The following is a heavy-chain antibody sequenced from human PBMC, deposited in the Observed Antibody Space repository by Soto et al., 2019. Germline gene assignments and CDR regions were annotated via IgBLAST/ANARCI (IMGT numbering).Heavy chain of an antibody. CDR1: GGSISSYY. CDR2: IYYSGST. Sequence: SETLSLTFTVSGGSISSYYWSGVRQPPGKGLEWIGYIYYSGSTNYNPSLKSRVTISVDTSRNQFSLKLSSVTAADTAVYYCARDGSGDSSGYYFPNWFDPWGQGTLVTVSS. CDR3: ARDGSGDSSGYYFPNWFDP. J-gene: IGHJ5*02. D-gene: IGHD3-22*01. V-gene: IGHV4-59*01.